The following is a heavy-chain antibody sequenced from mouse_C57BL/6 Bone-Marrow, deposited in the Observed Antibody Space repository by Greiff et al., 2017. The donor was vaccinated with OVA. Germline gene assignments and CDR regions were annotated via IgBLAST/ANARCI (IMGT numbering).Heavy chain of an antibody. CDR3: ARDGVYGSRGPWFAY. V-gene: IGHV1-64*01. CDR1: GYTFTSYW. CDR2: IHPNSGST. J-gene: IGHJ3*01. Sequence: QVQLQQPGAELVKPGASVKLSCKASGYTFTSYWMHWVQERPGQGLEWIGMIHPNSGSTNYNEKFKSKATLTVDKSSSTAYMQLSSLTSEDSAVYYCARDGVYGSRGPWFAYWGQGTLVTVSA. D-gene: IGHD1-1*01.